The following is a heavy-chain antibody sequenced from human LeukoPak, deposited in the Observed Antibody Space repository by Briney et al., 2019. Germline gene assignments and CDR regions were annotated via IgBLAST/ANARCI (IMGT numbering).Heavy chain of an antibody. CDR3: ARVSPYGDYYYYYYMDV. J-gene: IGHJ6*03. CDR2: INPNSGGT. CDR1: GYTFTGYY. V-gene: IGHV1-2*02. D-gene: IGHD4-17*01. Sequence: GASVKVSCKASGYTFTGYYMHWVRQAPGQGLEWMGWINPNSGGTNYAQKFQGRVTMTTDTSTSTAYMELRSLRSDDTAVYYCARVSPYGDYYYYYYMDVWGKGTTVTVSS.